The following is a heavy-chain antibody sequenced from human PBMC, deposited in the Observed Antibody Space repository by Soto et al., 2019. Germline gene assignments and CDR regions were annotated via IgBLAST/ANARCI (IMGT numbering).Heavy chain of an antibody. CDR1: GGSISSGDYY. Sequence: QVQLQESGPGLVKPSQTLSLACTVSGGSISSGDYYWSWIRQPPGKGLEWIGYIYYSGSTYYNPSLKSRVTISVDTSKNQFSLKLSSVTAADTAVYYCARDALEYSSGWYIDYWGQGTLVTVSS. CDR3: ARDALEYSSGWYIDY. J-gene: IGHJ4*02. V-gene: IGHV4-30-4*01. CDR2: IYYSGST. D-gene: IGHD6-19*01.